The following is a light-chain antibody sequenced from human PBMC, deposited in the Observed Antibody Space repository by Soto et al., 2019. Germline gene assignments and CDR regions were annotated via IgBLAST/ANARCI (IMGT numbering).Light chain of an antibody. CDR3: QQYYSTPKT. CDR1: QTVLLSSNNKNY. V-gene: IGKV4-1*01. CDR2: WAS. J-gene: IGKJ2*01. Sequence: DIVMTQSPDSLAVPLGERATINCKSSQTVLLSSNNKNYLGWYQQKPGQAPKLLIYWASTRESGVPDRFSGSRSGTDFTLTISSLQAEDVAVYYCQQYYSTPKTFGQGTKLEIK.